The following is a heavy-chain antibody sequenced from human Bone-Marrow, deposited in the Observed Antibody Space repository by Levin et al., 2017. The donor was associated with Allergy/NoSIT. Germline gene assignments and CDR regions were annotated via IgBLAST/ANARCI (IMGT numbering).Heavy chain of an antibody. V-gene: IGHV2-5*02. CDR2: AYWDNDN. Sequence: ASGPTLVKPTQTLTLTCSFSGFSLTNYGEGVGWIRQPPGKALEWLAFAYWDNDNRFNTSLKSRLSVTKDTSRNQVVLTMTNMDPVDTGTYYCAHRLIYNTDWNYGDFDFWGLGTPVTVSS. CDR1: GFSLTNYGEG. CDR3: AHRLIYNTDWNYGDFDF. D-gene: IGHD1-7*01. J-gene: IGHJ4*02.